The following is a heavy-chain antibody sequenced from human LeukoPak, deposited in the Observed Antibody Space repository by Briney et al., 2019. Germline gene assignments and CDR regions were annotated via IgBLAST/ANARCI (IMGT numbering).Heavy chain of an antibody. J-gene: IGHJ4*02. CDR1: GGTFSSYA. CDR2: ITPILGIA. CDR3: ARDSDFWSCFDY. V-gene: IGHV1-69*04. D-gene: IGHD3-3*01. Sequence: SVKVSCKASGGTFSSYAISWVRQAPGQGLEWVGRITPILGIANYAQKSQGRVTITADKSTSTAYMELSSLRSEDTAVYYCARDSDFWSCFDYWGQGTLVTVSS.